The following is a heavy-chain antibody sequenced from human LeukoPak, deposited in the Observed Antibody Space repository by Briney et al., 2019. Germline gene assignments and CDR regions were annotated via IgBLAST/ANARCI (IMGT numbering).Heavy chain of an antibody. CDR2: IRYDGNNK. CDR1: GFTFSNYG. D-gene: IGHD3-22*01. J-gene: IGHJ4*02. CDR3: ARNYYDSSGYYYFYLDY. V-gene: IGHV3-30*02. Sequence: QSGGSLRLSCVASGFTFSNYGMHWVRQAPGKGLKWVAFIRYDGNNKYYTDSVKGRFTISRDNAKNSLYLQMDSLRAEDTAVYYCARNYYDSSGYYYFYLDYWGQGTLVTVSS.